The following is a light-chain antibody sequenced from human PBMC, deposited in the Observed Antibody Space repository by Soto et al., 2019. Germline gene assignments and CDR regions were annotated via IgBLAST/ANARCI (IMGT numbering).Light chain of an antibody. Sequence: EIVLTQSPATLSLSPGERATLSCRASQSVRSYLAWYQQKPGQAPRLLIYDASNRATDIPARFSGSGSGTDFTLTISSLEPEDFAVYDCLQRSNWPRTFGQGTTVDI. CDR2: DAS. CDR3: LQRSNWPRT. J-gene: IGKJ1*01. V-gene: IGKV3-11*01. CDR1: QSVRSY.